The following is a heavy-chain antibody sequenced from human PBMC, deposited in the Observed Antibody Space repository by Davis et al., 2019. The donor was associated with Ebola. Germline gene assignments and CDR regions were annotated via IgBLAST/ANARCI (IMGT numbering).Heavy chain of an antibody. V-gene: IGHV1-3*01. CDR3: ARDGGIYCSSTSCYVLRDYYGMDV. Sequence: ASVKVSCKASGYTFTSYAMHWVRQAPGQRLEWMGWINAGNGNTKYSQKFQGRVTITRDTSASTAYMELSSLRSEDTAVYYCARDGGIYCSSTSCYVLRDYYGMDVWGQGTTVTVSS. CDR2: INAGNGNT. CDR1: GYTFTSYA. J-gene: IGHJ6*02. D-gene: IGHD2-2*01.